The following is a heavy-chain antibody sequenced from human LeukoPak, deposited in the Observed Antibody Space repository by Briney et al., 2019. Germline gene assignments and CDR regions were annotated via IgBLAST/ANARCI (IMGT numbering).Heavy chain of an antibody. CDR1: GGSFSGYY. V-gene: IGHV4-34*01. J-gene: IGHJ4*02. Sequence: SETLSLTCAVYGGSFSGYYWSWIRQPPGKGLEWIGEINHSGSTNYNPSLRSRVTISVDTSKNQFSLKLSSVTAADTAVYYGARGRSTMIGGYWGQGTLVTVSS. D-gene: IGHD3-22*01. CDR2: INHSGST. CDR3: ARGRSTMIGGY.